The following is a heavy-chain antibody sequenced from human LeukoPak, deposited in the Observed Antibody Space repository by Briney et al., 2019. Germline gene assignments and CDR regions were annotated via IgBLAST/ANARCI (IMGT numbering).Heavy chain of an antibody. J-gene: IGHJ4*02. CDR3: AKDTHGYGSGSYYKAFDY. CDR2: ISWNSGSI. Sequence: SLKISCAASGFTFDDYAMHWVRQAPGKGLEWVSGISWNSGSIGYADSVKGRFTISRDNAKNSLYLQMNSLRAEDTALYYCAKDTHGYGSGSYYKAFDYWGQGTLVTVSS. D-gene: IGHD3-10*01. V-gene: IGHV3-9*01. CDR1: GFTFDDYA.